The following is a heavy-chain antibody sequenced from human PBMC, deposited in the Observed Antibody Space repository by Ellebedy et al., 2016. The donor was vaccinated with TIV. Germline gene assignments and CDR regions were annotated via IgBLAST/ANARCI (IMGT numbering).Heavy chain of an antibody. CDR2: ILPMFPTP. CDR1: GGTFSSFT. D-gene: IGHD3-16*01. J-gene: IGHJ6*02. Sequence: AASVKVSCKASGGTFSSFTINWARQAPGQGLEWVGGILPMFPTPDYAQNFQGRVTITADESTSTIYMELSRLRSEDTAVYYCATDLGVYRGGLTDRHYGMDVWGQGTTVTVSS. V-gene: IGHV1-69*13. CDR3: ATDLGVYRGGLTDRHYGMDV.